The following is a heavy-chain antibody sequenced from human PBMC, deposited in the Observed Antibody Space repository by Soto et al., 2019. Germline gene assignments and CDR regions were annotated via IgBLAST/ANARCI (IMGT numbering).Heavy chain of an antibody. Sequence: EVQLVESGGGLIQPGGSLRLSCAASGFTVSSNVMTWVRQAAGKGLECVSLIYTGGTTYYSDSVKGRFTISRDNSRNTLYLQMNSLKVEDTAVYYCARVYTGLDYWGQGTLVTVSS. V-gene: IGHV3-53*01. CDR2: IYTGGTT. CDR3: ARVYTGLDY. D-gene: IGHD2-8*02. CDR1: GFTVSSNV. J-gene: IGHJ4*02.